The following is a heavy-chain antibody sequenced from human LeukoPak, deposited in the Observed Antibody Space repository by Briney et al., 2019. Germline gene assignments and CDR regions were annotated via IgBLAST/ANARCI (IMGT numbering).Heavy chain of an antibody. Sequence: SETLSLTCTVSGGSISSGGYYWSWIRQHPGEGLEWNGYIYYSGSTYYNPSLKSRVTISVDTSKNQFSLKLSSVTAADTAVYYCAREIAARPSYFDYWGQGTLVTVSS. CDR1: GGSISSGGYY. J-gene: IGHJ4*02. CDR3: AREIAARPSYFDY. CDR2: IYYSGST. V-gene: IGHV4-31*03. D-gene: IGHD6-6*01.